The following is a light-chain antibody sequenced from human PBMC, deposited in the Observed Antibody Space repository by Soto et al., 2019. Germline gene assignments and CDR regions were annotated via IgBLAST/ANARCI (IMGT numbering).Light chain of an antibody. CDR3: QQYNNWPHT. Sequence: EIVMTQSPATLSVSPGERATLSCRATQSVSSKLAWFQQKPGQAPRLLIYGASTRATDIPARFSGSGSGTEFTLTISSLQSEDFAVYYCQQYNNWPHTFGQGTKLEIK. V-gene: IGKV3-15*01. CDR1: QSVSSK. J-gene: IGKJ2*01. CDR2: GAS.